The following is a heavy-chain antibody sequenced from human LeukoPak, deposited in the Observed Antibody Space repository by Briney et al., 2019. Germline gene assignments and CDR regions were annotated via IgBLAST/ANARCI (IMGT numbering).Heavy chain of an antibody. CDR3: ARHGYSSGCPDY. V-gene: IGHV3-23*01. J-gene: IGHJ4*02. CDR2: ISGSGGST. CDR1: GFTFSSYA. D-gene: IGHD6-19*01. Sequence: QTGGSLRLSCAASGFTFSSYAMSWVRQAPGKGLEWVSAISGSGGSTYYADSVKGRFTISRDNSKNTLYLQMNSLRAEDTAVFYCARHGYSSGCPDYWGQGTLVTVSS.